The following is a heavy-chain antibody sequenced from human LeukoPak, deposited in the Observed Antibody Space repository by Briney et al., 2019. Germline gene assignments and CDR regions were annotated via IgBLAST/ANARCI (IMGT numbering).Heavy chain of an antibody. CDR3: ARDWWWLQDYYYGMDV. CDR2: INPNSGGT. D-gene: IGHD2-15*01. J-gene: IGHJ6*02. Sequence: ASVKVSCKASGYTFTGYYMHWVRQAPGQVLEWMGWINPNSGGTNYAQKFQGRVTMTRDTSISTAYMELSRLRSDDTAVYYCARDWWWLQDYYYGMDVWGQGTTVTVSS. CDR1: GYTFTGYY. V-gene: IGHV1-2*02.